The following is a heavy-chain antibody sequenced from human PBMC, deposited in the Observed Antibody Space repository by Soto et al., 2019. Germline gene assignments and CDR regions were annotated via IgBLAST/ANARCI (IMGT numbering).Heavy chain of an antibody. D-gene: IGHD5-18*01. CDR2: IYYSGTT. CDR3: ARVYDTAMAIQH. J-gene: IGHJ1*01. Sequence: QVQLQESGPGLVKPSQTLSLTCTVSGDSISRGGYYWSWIRQHPGKGLEWIGYIYYSGTTHYNPSLKSRVIISVDTSKNQFSLKLSSVTAADTAVYYCARVYDTAMAIQHWGQGTLVTVSS. V-gene: IGHV4-31*03. CDR1: GDSISRGGYY.